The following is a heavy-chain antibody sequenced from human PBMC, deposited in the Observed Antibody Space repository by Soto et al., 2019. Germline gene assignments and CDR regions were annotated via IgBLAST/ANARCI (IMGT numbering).Heavy chain of an antibody. V-gene: IGHV1-18*01. CDR1: GYTFTNFG. J-gene: IGHJ4*02. D-gene: IGHD3-16*01. CDR3: VRGGTPIDY. Sequence: QVQLVQSGAEVKKPGASVKVSCKTSGYTFTNFGLSWVRQAPGQGLEWMGWISAYNGNTNYAQNFQGRVTMTKDTSTSTAYMELRSLGSDDTAVYYCVRGGTPIDYWGQGTLVTVSS. CDR2: ISAYNGNT.